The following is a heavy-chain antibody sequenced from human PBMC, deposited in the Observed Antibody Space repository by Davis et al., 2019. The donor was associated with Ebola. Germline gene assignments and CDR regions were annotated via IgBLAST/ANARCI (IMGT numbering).Heavy chain of an antibody. Sequence: GESLKISCAVSGFTFSSYWMSWVRQAPGKGPQWVANINQDGSEKYYVDSVKGRFTISRDNAKNSLYLQMNSLRAEDTAMYYCARDGGVDRSHGMDVWGQGTTVTVSS. J-gene: IGHJ6*02. D-gene: IGHD3-16*01. CDR2: INQDGSEK. CDR3: ARDGGVDRSHGMDV. CDR1: GFTFSSYW. V-gene: IGHV3-7*03.